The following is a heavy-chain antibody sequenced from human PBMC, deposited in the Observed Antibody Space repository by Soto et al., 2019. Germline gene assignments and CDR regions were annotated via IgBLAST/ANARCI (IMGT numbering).Heavy chain of an antibody. Sequence: SETLSLTCLVSGQNIKTNYWWSWVRQSPGKGLEWIGEIYHSGSAIYTPSLKNRVTLSLDGSKNEFSLNVNSVTAADTAVYFCARGFSHWGQGTLVTVSS. CDR2: IYHSGSA. CDR1: GQNIKTNYW. CDR3: ARGFSH. J-gene: IGHJ4*02. V-gene: IGHV4-4*02.